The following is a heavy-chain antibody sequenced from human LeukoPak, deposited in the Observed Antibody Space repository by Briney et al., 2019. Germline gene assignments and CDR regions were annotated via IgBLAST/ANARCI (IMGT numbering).Heavy chain of an antibody. J-gene: IGHJ3*02. CDR1: GGSMRSYY. V-gene: IGHV4-59*08. Sequence: SETLSLTCTVSGGSMRSYYWSWIRQPAGKGLEWTGYIYYSGSTYYNPSLKSRVTISVDTSKKQFSLKLSSVTAADTAIYYCARHYIAAGGGDAFDIWGQGTMVTVSS. CDR2: IYYSGST. CDR3: ARHYIAAGGGDAFDI. D-gene: IGHD6-13*01.